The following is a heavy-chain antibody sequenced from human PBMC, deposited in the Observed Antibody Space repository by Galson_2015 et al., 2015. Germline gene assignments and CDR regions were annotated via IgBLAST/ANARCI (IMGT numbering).Heavy chain of an antibody. V-gene: IGHV3-7*03. Sequence: SLRLSCAASGFTFSSYWMSWVRQAPGKGLEWVANIKQDGSEKYYVDSVKGRFTISRDNAKNTLYLQMNSLRAEDTAVYYCARDGRAEYYDFWSGYGRQQSPPVDDYWGQGTLVTVSS. CDR3: ARDGRAEYYDFWSGYGRQQSPPVDDY. D-gene: IGHD3-3*01. J-gene: IGHJ4*02. CDR1: GFTFSSYW. CDR2: IKQDGSEK.